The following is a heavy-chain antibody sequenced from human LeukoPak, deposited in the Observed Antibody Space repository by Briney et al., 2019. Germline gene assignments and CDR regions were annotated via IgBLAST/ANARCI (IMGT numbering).Heavy chain of an antibody. Sequence: GGSLRLSCAASGFTFSNYAMHWVRQAPGKGLEGVAVISYDGSNKYYADSVKGRFTISRDNSKNTLYLQMYSLRAEDTAVYYCARDLYSYGHFDYWGQGTLVTVSS. CDR2: ISYDGSNK. CDR1: GFTFSNYA. J-gene: IGHJ4*02. CDR3: ARDLYSYGHFDY. V-gene: IGHV3-30-3*01. D-gene: IGHD5-18*01.